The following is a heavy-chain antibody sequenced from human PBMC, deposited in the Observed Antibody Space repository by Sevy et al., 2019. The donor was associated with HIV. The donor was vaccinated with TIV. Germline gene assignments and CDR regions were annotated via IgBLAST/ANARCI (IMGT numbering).Heavy chain of an antibody. J-gene: IGHJ6*02. Sequence: SETLSLTCTVSGGSISPYYWNWIRQPPGKGLEWIGYIYYSGSTNYNPSLKSRVTISVDTSKNQFSLKLNSVTAADTAVYFCARGGGLTDYGMDVWGLGTTVTVSS. CDR1: GGSISPYY. CDR3: ARGGGLTDYGMDV. V-gene: IGHV4-59*01. D-gene: IGHD3-16*01. CDR2: IYYSGST.